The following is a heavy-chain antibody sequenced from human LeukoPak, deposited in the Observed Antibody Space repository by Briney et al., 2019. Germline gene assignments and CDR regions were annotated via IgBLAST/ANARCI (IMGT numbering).Heavy chain of an antibody. Sequence: GRSLRLSCAASGFTFSSYGMHWVRQAPGKGLEWVAVISYDGSNKYYADSVKGRFTISRDNSKNTLYLQMNSLRAEDTAVYYCAKVRVVAVAGTGLSSRGQGTLVTVSS. CDR1: GFTFSSYG. CDR2: ISYDGSNK. J-gene: IGHJ4*02. CDR3: AKVRVVAVAGTGLSS. V-gene: IGHV3-30*18. D-gene: IGHD6-19*01.